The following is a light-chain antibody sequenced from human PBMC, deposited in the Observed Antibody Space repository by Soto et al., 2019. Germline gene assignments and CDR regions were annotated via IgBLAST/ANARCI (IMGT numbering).Light chain of an antibody. CDR2: EVS. V-gene: IGLV2-14*01. Sequence: QSALTQPASVSGSPGQSITISCTGTSRDVGGYNYVSWYQQHPGKDPKLMIYEVSNRPSGVSNRFSGSKSGNTASLTISGLQAEDEADYYCSSYTSSSTPWVFGGGTKLTVL. CDR1: SRDVGGYNY. CDR3: SSYTSSSTPWV. J-gene: IGLJ3*02.